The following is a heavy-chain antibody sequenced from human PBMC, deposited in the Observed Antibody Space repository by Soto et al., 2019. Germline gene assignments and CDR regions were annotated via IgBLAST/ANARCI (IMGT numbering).Heavy chain of an antibody. CDR3: ARENIVVVPAAMGDYYYYGMDV. CDR1: GGSVSSGSYY. Sequence: SETLSLTGTVSGGSVSSGSYYWSWIRQPPGKGLEWIGYIYYSGSTNYNPSLKSRVTISVDTSKNQFSLKLSSVTAADTAVYYCARENIVVVPAAMGDYYYYGMDVWGQGTTVTVSS. D-gene: IGHD2-2*01. V-gene: IGHV4-61*01. J-gene: IGHJ6*02. CDR2: IYYSGST.